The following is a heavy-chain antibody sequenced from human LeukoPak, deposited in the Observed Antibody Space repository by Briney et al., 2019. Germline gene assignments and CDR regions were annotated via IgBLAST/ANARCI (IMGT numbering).Heavy chain of an antibody. J-gene: IGHJ6*02. CDR2: VYYSGST. CDR3: ARLDAPSSVYYYYGMDV. V-gene: IGHV4-59*01. CDR1: GGSISSYY. D-gene: IGHD1-1*01. Sequence: SETLSLTCTVPGGSISSYYWSWIRQPPGKGLEWIGYVYYSGSTNYNPSLKSRVTISVDTSKNQFSLKLSSVTAADTAVYYCARLDAPSSVYYYYGMDVWGQGTTVTVSS.